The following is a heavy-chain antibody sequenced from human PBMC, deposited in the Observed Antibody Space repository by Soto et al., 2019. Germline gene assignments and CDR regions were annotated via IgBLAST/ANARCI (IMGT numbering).Heavy chain of an antibody. D-gene: IGHD6-19*01. CDR1: GFTFSSYA. CDR2: ISGSGGST. CDR3: AKDRDSCCWYGWFDY. V-gene: IGHV3-23*01. J-gene: IGHJ4*02. Sequence: EVQLLESGGGLVQPGGSLRLSCAASGFTFSSYAMSWVRQAPGKGLEWVSAISGSGGSTYYEDSVKGRFTISRDNSKNTLYLQMNSLRAEDTAVYYCAKDRDSCCWYGWFDYWGQGTLVTVSS.